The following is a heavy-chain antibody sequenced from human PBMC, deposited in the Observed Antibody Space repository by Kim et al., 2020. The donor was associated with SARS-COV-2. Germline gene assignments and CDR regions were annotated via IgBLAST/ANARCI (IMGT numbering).Heavy chain of an antibody. CDR3: ARVPAGTAMVDFDY. J-gene: IGHJ4*02. CDR1: GYTFTSYG. D-gene: IGHD5-18*01. Sequence: ASVKVSCKASGYTFTSYGISWVRQAPGQGLEWMGWISAYNGNTNYAQKLQGRVTMTTDTSTSTAYMELRSLRSDDTAVYYCARVPAGTAMVDFDYWGQGTLVTVSS. V-gene: IGHV1-18*01. CDR2: ISAYNGNT.